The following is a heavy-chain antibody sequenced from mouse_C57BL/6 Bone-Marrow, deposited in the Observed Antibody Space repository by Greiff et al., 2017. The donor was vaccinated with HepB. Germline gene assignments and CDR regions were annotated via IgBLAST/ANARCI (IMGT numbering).Heavy chain of an antibody. J-gene: IGHJ1*03. Sequence: QVQLQHSGAELARPGASVKLSCKASGYTFTSYGISWVKQRTGQGLEWIGEIYPRSGNTYYNEKFKGKATLTADKSSSTAYMELRSLPSEDSAVYFCARGEGLRYWYFDVWGTGTTVTVSS. CDR1: GYTFTSYG. D-gene: IGHD2-2*01. CDR2: IYPRSGNT. V-gene: IGHV1-81*01. CDR3: ARGEGLRYWYFDV.